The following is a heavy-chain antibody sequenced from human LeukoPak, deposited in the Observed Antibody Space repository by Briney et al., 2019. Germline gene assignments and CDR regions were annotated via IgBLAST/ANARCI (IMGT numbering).Heavy chain of an antibody. V-gene: IGHV1-8*03. Sequence: ASVKVSCKASGGTFSSYAISWVRQATGQGLEWMGWMNPNSGNRGYAQKFQGRVTISRNTSISTAYMELSSLRSEDTAVYYCARGLGDYYNRSGYYYGWFDPWGQGTLVTVSS. CDR1: GGTFSSYA. CDR2: MNPNSGNR. J-gene: IGHJ5*02. D-gene: IGHD3-22*01. CDR3: ARGLGDYYNRSGYYYGWFDP.